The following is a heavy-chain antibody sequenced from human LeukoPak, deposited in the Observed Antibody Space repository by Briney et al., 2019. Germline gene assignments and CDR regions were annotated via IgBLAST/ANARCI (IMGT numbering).Heavy chain of an antibody. CDR2: IIPIFGTA. D-gene: IGHD4-23*01. CDR1: GGTFSSYA. J-gene: IGHJ4*02. Sequence: ASVKVSCKDSGGTFSSYAISWVRQAPGQGLEWMGGIIPIFGTANYAQKFQGRVTITADESTSTAYMELSSLRSEDTAVYYCAREPVPNGGNYYFDYWGQGTLVTVSS. V-gene: IGHV1-69*13. CDR3: AREPVPNGGNYYFDY.